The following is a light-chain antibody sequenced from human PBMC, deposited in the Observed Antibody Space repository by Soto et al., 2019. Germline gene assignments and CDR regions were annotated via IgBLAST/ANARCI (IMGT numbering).Light chain of an antibody. J-gene: IGKJ4*01. CDR2: DAS. CDR1: QSISNR. Sequence: GDRFTITCRASQSISNRLAWYQQKPGKAPKVLIYDASNLESGVPSRFSGSGSGTEFTLTISSLQPDDFATYYCKQYNSYPVTFGGGTKVDIK. V-gene: IGKV1-5*01. CDR3: KQYNSYPVT.